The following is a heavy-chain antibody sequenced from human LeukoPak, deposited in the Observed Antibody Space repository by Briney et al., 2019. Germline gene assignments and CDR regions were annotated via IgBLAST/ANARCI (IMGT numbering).Heavy chain of an antibody. J-gene: IGHJ4*02. V-gene: IGHV3-23*01. Sequence: GGSLRLSCAASGFTFSSYAMSWVRQAPGKGLEWVSLISGSGGSTYYADSVKGRFTISRDNAKNSLYLQMNSLRAEDTAVYYCARDFGGSSWYRFNYWGQGTLVTVSS. CDR1: GFTFSSYA. CDR3: ARDFGGSSWYRFNY. D-gene: IGHD6-13*01. CDR2: ISGSGGST.